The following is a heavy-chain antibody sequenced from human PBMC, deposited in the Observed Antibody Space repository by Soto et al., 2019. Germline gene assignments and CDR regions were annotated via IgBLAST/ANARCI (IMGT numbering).Heavy chain of an antibody. CDR3: AKDRRYSSSWYAGYFDY. V-gene: IGHV3-30*18. CDR1: GFTFSSYG. Sequence: QVQLVESGGGVVQPGRSLRLSCAASGFTFSSYGKHWVRQAPGKGLEWVAVIPYDGSNKYYADSVKGRFTISRDNSKNTLDLQMNSLSAEDTAVYYCAKDRRYSSSWYAGYFDYWGQGTLVTVSS. J-gene: IGHJ4*02. D-gene: IGHD6-13*01. CDR2: IPYDGSNK.